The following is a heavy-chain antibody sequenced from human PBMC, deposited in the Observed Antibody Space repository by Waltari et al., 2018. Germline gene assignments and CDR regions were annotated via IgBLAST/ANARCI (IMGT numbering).Heavy chain of an antibody. CDR2: INDDAKQS. CDR1: RWTFREAG. J-gene: IGHJ4*02. V-gene: IGHV3-7*04. CDR3: ARGKDGYAYGYY. Sequence: EVGLVGSGGSWVQPGGALSRASEDLRWTFREAGMTWARQAPGKALECVANINDDAKQSYHADSVRCLFTIFRYNARNSLYLQMHSLRVEDSGVYYCARGKDGYAYGYYWGQGTLVTVSS. D-gene: IGHD2-15*01.